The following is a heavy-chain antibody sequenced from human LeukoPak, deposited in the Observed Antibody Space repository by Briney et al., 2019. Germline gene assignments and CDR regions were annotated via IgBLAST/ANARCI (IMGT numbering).Heavy chain of an antibody. V-gene: IGHV3-30*03. D-gene: IGHD3-9*01. CDR2: ISYDGSNK. CDR3: ARYPLTGPTNLSAFDI. Sequence: SCKASGYTFTGYYMHWVRQAPGKGLEWVAVISYDGSNKYYADSVKGRFTISRDNSKNTLYLQMNSLRAEDTAVYYCARYPLTGPTNLSAFDIWGQGTMVTVSS. J-gene: IGHJ3*02. CDR1: GYTFTGYY.